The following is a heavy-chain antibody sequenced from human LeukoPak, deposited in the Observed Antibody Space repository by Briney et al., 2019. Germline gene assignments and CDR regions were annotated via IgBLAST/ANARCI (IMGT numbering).Heavy chain of an antibody. J-gene: IGHJ4*02. CDR2: ISSSSSYI. V-gene: IGHV3-21*01. Sequence: GGSLRLSCAASGFTFSSYRMNWVRQAPGKGLEWVSSISSSSSYIYYADSVKGRFTISRDNAKNSLYLQMNSLRAEDTAVYYCARDHGDSGYDFDYWGQGTLVTVSS. CDR1: GFTFSSYR. D-gene: IGHD5-12*01. CDR3: ARDHGDSGYDFDY.